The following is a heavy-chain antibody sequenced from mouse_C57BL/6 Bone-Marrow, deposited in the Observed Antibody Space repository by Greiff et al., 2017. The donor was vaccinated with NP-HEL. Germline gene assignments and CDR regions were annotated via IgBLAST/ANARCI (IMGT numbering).Heavy chain of an antibody. D-gene: IGHD1-1*01. CDR1: GFSLTSYA. Sequence: QVQLQQSGPGLVAPSQSLSITCTVSGFSLTSYAISWVRQPPGKGLEWLGVIWTGGGTNYNSAIKYSMSISKDNSKSQVFLKMNSLQTDDTARYYCARTDYYGSLWFAYWGQGTLVTVSA. CDR2: IWTGGGT. CDR3: ARTDYYGSLWFAY. V-gene: IGHV2-9-1*01. J-gene: IGHJ3*01.